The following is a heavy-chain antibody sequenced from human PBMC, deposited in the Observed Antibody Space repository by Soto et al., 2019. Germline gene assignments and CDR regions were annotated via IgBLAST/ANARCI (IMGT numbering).Heavy chain of an antibody. J-gene: IGHJ6*02. CDR2: ITSNSIYK. Sequence: EVQLVESGGGLVKPGGSLRLSCAASGFTFSDYDMTWVRQAPGKGLEWVSSITSNSIYKYSADSLKGRFTISRDNAKNTLCLQINSLRAEDTAVYYCARDLSGGNYYYHGLDVWGQGTTVTVSS. V-gene: IGHV3-21*01. D-gene: IGHD1-26*01. CDR3: ARDLSGGNYYYHGLDV. CDR1: GFTFSDYD.